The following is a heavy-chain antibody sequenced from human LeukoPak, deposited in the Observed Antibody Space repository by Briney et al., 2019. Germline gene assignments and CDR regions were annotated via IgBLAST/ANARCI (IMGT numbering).Heavy chain of an antibody. Sequence: GGSLRLSCAASGFTFSRNWMSWVRQAPGKGLEWVANIKQDGSEQYYVDSVKGRFTIPRDNAKNSLYLQMNSLRAEDTAVYYCAREAKLMTTVYYFDYWGQGTLVTVSS. J-gene: IGHJ4*02. CDR1: GFTFSRNW. D-gene: IGHD4-11*01. V-gene: IGHV3-7*04. CDR3: AREAKLMTTVYYFDY. CDR2: IKQDGSEQ.